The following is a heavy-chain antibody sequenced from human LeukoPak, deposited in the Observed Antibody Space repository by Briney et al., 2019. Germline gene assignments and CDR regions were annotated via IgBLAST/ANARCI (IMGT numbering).Heavy chain of an antibody. J-gene: IGHJ5*02. CDR2: INAGNGNT. CDR1: GYTFTSYA. V-gene: IGHV1-3*01. CDR3: ARDAPDYGDREGFDP. Sequence: ASVKVSCKASGYTFTSYAMHWVRQAPGQRLEWMGWINAGNGNTKYSQKFQGRVTITRDTSASTAYMELSSLRSEDTAVYYCARDAPDYGDREGFDPWGQGTLVTVSS. D-gene: IGHD4-17*01.